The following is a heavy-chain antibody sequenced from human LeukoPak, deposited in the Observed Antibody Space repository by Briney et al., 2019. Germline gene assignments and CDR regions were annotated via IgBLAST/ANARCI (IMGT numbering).Heavy chain of an antibody. J-gene: IGHJ3*02. CDR3: AKVLGPYDILTGYSYDAFDI. Sequence: GGSLRLSCAASGFTFSSYAMSWVRQAPGKGLEWVSAIIGSGGSTYYADSVKGRFTISRDNSKNTLYLQMNSLRAEDTAVYYCAKVLGPYDILTGYSYDAFDIWGQGTMVTVSS. V-gene: IGHV3-23*01. CDR1: GFTFSSYA. CDR2: IIGSGGST. D-gene: IGHD3-9*01.